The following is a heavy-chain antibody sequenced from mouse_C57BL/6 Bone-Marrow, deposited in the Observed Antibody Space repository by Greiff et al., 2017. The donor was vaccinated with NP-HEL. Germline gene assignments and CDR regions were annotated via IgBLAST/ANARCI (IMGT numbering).Heavy chain of an antibody. CDR1: GYTFTDYY. CDR3: ARCHYGSRDY. CDR2: INPNNGGT. J-gene: IGHJ2*01. Sequence: VQLQQSGPELVKPGASVKISCKASGYTFTDYYMNWVKQSHGKSLEWIGDINPNNGGTSYNQKFKGKATLTVDKSSSTAYMELRSLTSEDSAVYYCARCHYGSRDYGGQGTTLTVSS. V-gene: IGHV1-26*01. D-gene: IGHD1-1*01.